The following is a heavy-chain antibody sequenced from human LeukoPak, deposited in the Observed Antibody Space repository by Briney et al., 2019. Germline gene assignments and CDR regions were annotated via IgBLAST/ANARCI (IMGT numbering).Heavy chain of an antibody. Sequence: PGGSLRLSCAASGFTFDDYAMHWVRQAPGKGLEWVSGISWNSGSIGYADSVKGRFTISRDNAKNSLYLQMNSLRAEDTALYYCAKDITSSGWGYYYYGMDVWGQGTTVTVSS. CDR3: AKDITSSGWGYYYYGMDV. V-gene: IGHV3-9*01. CDR2: ISWNSGSI. J-gene: IGHJ6*02. D-gene: IGHD6-19*01. CDR1: GFTFDDYA.